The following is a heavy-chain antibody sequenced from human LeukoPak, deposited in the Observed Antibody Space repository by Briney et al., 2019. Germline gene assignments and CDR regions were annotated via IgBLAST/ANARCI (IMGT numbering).Heavy chain of an antibody. CDR3: ARVGYGYYMDV. Sequence: GGSLRLSCTASGFTFGDYAMTWVRQAPGKGLEWVSSISSSSSYIYYADSVKGRFTISRDNAKNSLYLQMNSLRAEDTAVYYCARVGYGYYMDVWGKGTTVTVSS. V-gene: IGHV3-21*01. CDR1: GFTFGDYA. CDR2: ISSSSSYI. D-gene: IGHD3-16*01. J-gene: IGHJ6*03.